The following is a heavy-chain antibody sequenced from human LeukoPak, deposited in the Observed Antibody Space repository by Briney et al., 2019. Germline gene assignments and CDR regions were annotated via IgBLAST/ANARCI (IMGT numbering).Heavy chain of an antibody. CDR2: IYYSGST. CDR1: GGSISSYY. V-gene: IGHV4-59*01. J-gene: IGHJ1*01. Sequence: SETLSLTCTVSGGSISSYYWSWIRQPPGKGLEWIGYIYYSGSTNYNPSLKSRVTISVDTSKNQFSLKLSSVTAADTAVYYCASWPRAFTMVPHEPAEYFQHWGQGTLVTVSS. D-gene: IGHD3-10*01. CDR3: ASWPRAFTMVPHEPAEYFQH.